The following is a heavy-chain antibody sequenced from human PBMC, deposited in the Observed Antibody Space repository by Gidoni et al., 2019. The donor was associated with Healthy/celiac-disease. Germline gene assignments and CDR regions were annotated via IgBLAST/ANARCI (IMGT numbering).Heavy chain of an antibody. Sequence: EVQLVESGGGLIQPWGSLRLSCAASGFTVSSNYMSWVRQAPGKGLEWVSVIYSGGSTYYADSVKGRFTISRDNSKNTLYLQMNSLRAEDTAVYYCAGFSVVVVATQPDGMDVWGQGTTVTVSS. CDR1: GFTVSSNY. D-gene: IGHD2-15*01. CDR2: IYSGGST. CDR3: AGFSVVVVATQPDGMDV. J-gene: IGHJ6*02. V-gene: IGHV3-53*01.